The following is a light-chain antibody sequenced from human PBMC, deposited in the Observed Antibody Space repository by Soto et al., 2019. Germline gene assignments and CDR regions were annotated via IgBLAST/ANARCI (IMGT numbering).Light chain of an antibody. CDR2: DAS. V-gene: IGKV3-11*01. CDR3: QQRSNWPPGRT. Sequence: EIVLTQSPATLSLSPGERATLSCRASQSVSSYLAWYQQKPGQAPRLLIYDASNRATGIPARFSGSVSGTDFTLTISSLEPEDFAVYYCQQRSNWPPGRTFGPGTKVDIK. J-gene: IGKJ3*01. CDR1: QSVSSY.